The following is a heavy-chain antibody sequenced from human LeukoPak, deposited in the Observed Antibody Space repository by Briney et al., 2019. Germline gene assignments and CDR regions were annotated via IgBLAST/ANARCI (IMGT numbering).Heavy chain of an antibody. Sequence: GESLKISCKGSGYSFTSYWIGCVRQMPGKGLEWTGIIYPGDSDTRYSPSFQGQVTISADKSISTAYLQWSSLKASDTAMYYCARGSGDYFGDYYYYYYGMDVWGQGTTVTVSS. D-gene: IGHD2-21*01. CDR1: GYSFTSYW. CDR2: IYPGDSDT. CDR3: ARGSGDYFGDYYYYYYGMDV. V-gene: IGHV5-51*01. J-gene: IGHJ6*02.